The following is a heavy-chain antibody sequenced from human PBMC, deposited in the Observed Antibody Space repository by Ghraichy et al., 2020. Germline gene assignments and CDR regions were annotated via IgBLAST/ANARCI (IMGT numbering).Heavy chain of an antibody. Sequence: GESLNISCAASGFTFSSYWMHWVRQAPGKGLVWVSRINSDGSSTSYADSVKGRFTISRDNAKNTLYLQMNSLRAEDTAVYYCARDGGDGYNVGYFDYWGQGTLVTVSS. CDR2: INSDGSST. CDR1: GFTFSSYW. D-gene: IGHD5-24*01. CDR3: ARDGGDGYNVGYFDY. J-gene: IGHJ4*02. V-gene: IGHV3-74*01.